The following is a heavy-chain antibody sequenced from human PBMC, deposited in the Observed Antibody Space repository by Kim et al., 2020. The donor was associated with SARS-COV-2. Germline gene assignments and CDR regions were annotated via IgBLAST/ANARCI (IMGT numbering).Heavy chain of an antibody. D-gene: IGHD2-21*02. J-gene: IGHJ4*02. V-gene: IGHV4-59*01. Sequence: TNYNPSRKSRVTISVDTSKNQFSLKLSSVTAADTAVYYCARDGVVTGVDYWGQGTLVTVSS. CDR2: T. CDR3: ARDGVVTGVDY.